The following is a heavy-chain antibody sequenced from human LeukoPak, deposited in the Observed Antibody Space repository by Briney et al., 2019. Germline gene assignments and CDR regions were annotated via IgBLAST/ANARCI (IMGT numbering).Heavy chain of an antibody. Sequence: GASVKVSCKASGYTFTSYAMHWVRQAPGQRLEWMGWINAGNGNTKYSQKFQGRVTITRDTSASTAYMELSSLRSEDTAVYYCARVCGGDCYAKFDYWGQGTLVTVSS. CDR3: ARVCGGDCYAKFDY. V-gene: IGHV1-3*01. J-gene: IGHJ4*02. D-gene: IGHD2-21*02. CDR2: INAGNGNT. CDR1: GYTFTSYA.